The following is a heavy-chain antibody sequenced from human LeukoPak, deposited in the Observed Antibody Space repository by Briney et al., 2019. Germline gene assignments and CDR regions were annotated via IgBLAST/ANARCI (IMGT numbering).Heavy chain of an antibody. J-gene: IGHJ4*02. D-gene: IGHD3-22*01. Sequence: GGSLRLSCAASGLKFSASGMHWVRQAPGKGLEWVAYIGHDGSNKYYADSVKGRFTISRDNSKNTLYLQMNSLRAEDTAVYYCARDGHYYDSSGYMDYWGQGTLVTVSS. CDR2: IGHDGSNK. V-gene: IGHV3-30*02. CDR3: ARDGHYYDSSGYMDY. CDR1: GLKFSASG.